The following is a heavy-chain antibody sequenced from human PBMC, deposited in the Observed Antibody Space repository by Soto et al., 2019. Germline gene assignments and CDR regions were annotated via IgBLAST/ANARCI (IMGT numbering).Heavy chain of an antibody. Sequence: VGSLRLSCVSSVFSFSNYNMNCVRHSPGKGLEWVSYITDSSDTVHYADSVRGRFTISRDNAESSLYLQMNSLRDEDTAVYFCARDFGHGYYLDYWGRGTLVIVS. J-gene: IGHJ4*02. CDR3: ARDFGHGYYLDY. CDR1: VFSFSNYN. CDR2: ITDSSDTV. V-gene: IGHV3-48*02. D-gene: IGHD3-3*01.